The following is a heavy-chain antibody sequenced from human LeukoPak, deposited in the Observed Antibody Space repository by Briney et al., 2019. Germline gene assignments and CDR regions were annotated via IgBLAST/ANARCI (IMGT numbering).Heavy chain of an antibody. CDR3: ARHSSGWYRGFDY. J-gene: IGHJ4*02. CDR1: GGSFSGYY. CDR2: IYYSGST. Sequence: SETLSLTCAVYGGSFSGYYWSWIRQPPGKGLEWIGYIYYSGSTNYNPSLKSRVTISVDTSKNQFSLTLSSVTAADTAVYYCARHSSGWYRGFDYWGQGTLVTVSS. V-gene: IGHV4-59*08. D-gene: IGHD6-19*01.